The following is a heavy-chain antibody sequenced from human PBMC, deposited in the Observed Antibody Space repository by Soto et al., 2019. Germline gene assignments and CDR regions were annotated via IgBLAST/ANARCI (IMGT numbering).Heavy chain of an antibody. D-gene: IGHD6-19*01. J-gene: IGHJ5*02. V-gene: IGHV2-5*02. CDR3: SHSGESSGWPSWFDP. Sequence: SGPTLVNPTQTLTLTCTFSGFSLSTSGVGVGWISQPPGKALEWLALIYCDDDKRYSPSLKSRLTITQDTSKNQVVRTMTNMDPVDTATYYCSHSGESSGWPSWFDPWVQGTLVTVSS. CDR2: IYCDDDK. CDR1: GFSLSTSGVG.